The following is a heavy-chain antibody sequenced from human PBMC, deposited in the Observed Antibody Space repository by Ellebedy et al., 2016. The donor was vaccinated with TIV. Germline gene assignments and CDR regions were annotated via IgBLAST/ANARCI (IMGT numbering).Heavy chain of an antibody. CDR3: ARGPAFNERLFDY. J-gene: IGHJ4*02. D-gene: IGHD1-1*01. Sequence: GESLKISCAASGFPFSTYDMNWVRQAPGKGLEWVSSITGSGKTIHYGDSVKGRFTISRDNAKSSLYLEVNSLRAGDTAVYYCARGPAFNERLFDYWGQGSLVTVSS. V-gene: IGHV3-48*03. CDR2: ITGSGKTI. CDR1: GFPFSTYD.